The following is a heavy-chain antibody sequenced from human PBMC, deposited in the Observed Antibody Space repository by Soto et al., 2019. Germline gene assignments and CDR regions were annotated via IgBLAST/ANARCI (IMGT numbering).Heavy chain of an antibody. CDR3: ALGAPYYYYYGMDV. D-gene: IGHD3-16*01. CDR1: GYTFTGYY. Sequence: ASVKVSCKASGYTFTGYYMHWVRQAPGQGLEWMGWINPNSGGTNYAQKFQGWVTMTRDTSISTAYMELSRLRSDDTAVYYCALGAPYYYYYGMDVWGQGTTVTVSS. V-gene: IGHV1-2*04. CDR2: INPNSGGT. J-gene: IGHJ6*02.